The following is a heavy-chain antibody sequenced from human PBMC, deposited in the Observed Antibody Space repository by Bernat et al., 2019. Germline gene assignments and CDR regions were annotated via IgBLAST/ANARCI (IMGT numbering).Heavy chain of an antibody. V-gene: IGHV3-23*04. CDR3: AKGPRITIFGVADY. D-gene: IGHD3-3*01. J-gene: IGHJ4*02. CDR2: ISGSGGST. Sequence: EVELVESGGGLVQPGGSLRLSCVASGFTFSSSDMSWVRQAPGKGLEWVSAISGSGGSTYYADSVKGRFTISRDNSKNTLYLQMNSLRAEDTAVYYCAKGPRITIFGVADYWGQGTLVTVSS. CDR1: GFTFSSSD.